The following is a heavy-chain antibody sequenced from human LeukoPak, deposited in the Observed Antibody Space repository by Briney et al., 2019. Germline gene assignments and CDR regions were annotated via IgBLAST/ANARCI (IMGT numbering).Heavy chain of an antibody. V-gene: IGHV1-46*01. J-gene: IGHJ6*03. Sequence: ASVKVSCKASGYTFTSYYMHWVRQAPGQGLEWMGIINPSGGSTNYAQKFQGRVTMTRDTSTSTVYMELSSLRSEDTAVYYCARGPQQWLGYYYYMDVWGKGTTVTVSS. CDR3: ARGPQQWLGYYYYMDV. CDR2: INPSGGST. D-gene: IGHD6-19*01. CDR1: GYTFTSYY.